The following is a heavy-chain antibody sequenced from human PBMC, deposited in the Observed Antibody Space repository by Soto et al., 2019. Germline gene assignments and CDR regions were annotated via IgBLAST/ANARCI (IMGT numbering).Heavy chain of an antibody. CDR2: IDPSDSYT. CDR1: GYIFTSYW. J-gene: IGHJ6*02. CDR3: AASIFYYGMDV. Sequence: GQSLKISCKGSGYIFTSYWISWGLQRPGEGLEWMGRIDPSDSYTNYSPSSQGQVTISADKSITTTYLRWTSLKASDTAIYYCAASIFYYGMDVWGQGTTVTVSS. V-gene: IGHV5-10-1*04.